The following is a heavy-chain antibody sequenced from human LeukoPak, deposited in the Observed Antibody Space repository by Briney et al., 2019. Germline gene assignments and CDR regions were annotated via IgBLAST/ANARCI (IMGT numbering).Heavy chain of an antibody. J-gene: IGHJ3*02. CDR1: GYTFSSYG. CDR3: TRGLVVLSATSWAFDI. CDR2: MNPNSGNT. D-gene: IGHD2-15*01. Sequence: ASVKVSCKASGYTFSSYGINWVRQATGQGLEWMGWMNPNSGNTGYAQKFQARVSMTRNTSISTAYMELSSLRSEDTAVYYCTRGLVVLSATSWAFDIWGHGTMVTVSS. V-gene: IGHV1-8*01.